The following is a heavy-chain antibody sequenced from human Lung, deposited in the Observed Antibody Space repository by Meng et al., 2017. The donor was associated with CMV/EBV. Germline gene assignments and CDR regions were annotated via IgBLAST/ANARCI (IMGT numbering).Heavy chain of an antibody. J-gene: IGHJ4*02. CDR2: TYYRSKWYN. Sequence: SQXXSLTXAISGDSVSSNSAAWNWIRQSPSRGLEWLGRTYYRSKWYNDYAVSVKSRITTNPDTSKNQFSLQLNSVTPEDTAVYYCAREGPTVTPFDYWGQGTLVTVSS. D-gene: IGHD4-17*01. V-gene: IGHV6-1*01. CDR1: GDSVSSNSAA. CDR3: AREGPTVTPFDY.